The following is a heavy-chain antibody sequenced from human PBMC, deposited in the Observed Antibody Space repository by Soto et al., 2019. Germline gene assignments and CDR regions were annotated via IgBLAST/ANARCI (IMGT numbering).Heavy chain of an antibody. J-gene: IGHJ5*02. Sequence: SETLSLTCTVSGGSISSSSYYWGWIRQPPGKGLEWLGSIYYSGSTYYNPSLKSRVTISVDTSNNQFSLKLSSVTAADTAVYYCAREDCSSTSCFKPANWFDPWGQGTLVTVSS. CDR2: IYYSGST. CDR1: GGSISSSSYY. V-gene: IGHV4-39*07. CDR3: AREDCSSTSCFKPANWFDP. D-gene: IGHD2-2*01.